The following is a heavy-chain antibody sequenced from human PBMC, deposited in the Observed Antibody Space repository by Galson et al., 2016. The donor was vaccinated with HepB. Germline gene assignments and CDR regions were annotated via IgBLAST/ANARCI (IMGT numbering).Heavy chain of an antibody. V-gene: IGHV4-61*01. J-gene: IGHJ5*02. Sequence: ETLSLTCSVSGDSVSSGSYYWNWIRQAPGKGLQWIGYIYNSRSPTYNPSLSSRVIISVDTSTDQFSLKLNSMTAADTAVYYCARGPFGPRFELLSRWFDPWGQGILVTVSS. CDR3: ARGPFGPRFELLSRWFDP. CDR1: GDSVSSGSYY. CDR2: IYNSRSP. D-gene: IGHD3-10*01.